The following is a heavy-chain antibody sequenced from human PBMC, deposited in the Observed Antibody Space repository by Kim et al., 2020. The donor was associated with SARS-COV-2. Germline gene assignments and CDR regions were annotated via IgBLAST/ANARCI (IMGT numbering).Heavy chain of an antibody. Sequence: GGSLRLSCAASGFNFDDYAMHWVRQAPGKGLEWISLISGDADNTYYGDSVKGRFTISSDNRKNSLFLQMITLRSEDTALYYCARERATTRAFDIWGRGT. CDR1: GFNFDDYA. CDR2: ISGDADNT. CDR3: ARERATTRAFDI. V-gene: IGHV3-43*02. J-gene: IGHJ3*02. D-gene: IGHD1-26*01.